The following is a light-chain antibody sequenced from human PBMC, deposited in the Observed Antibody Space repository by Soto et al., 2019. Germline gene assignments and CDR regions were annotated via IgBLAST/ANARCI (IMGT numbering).Light chain of an antibody. CDR2: HAS. CDR3: QQYSSYPT. V-gene: IGKV1-5*01. Sequence: VQMTQSPSTLSASIGDTVTVACRASQGISNWLAWYQQKPGKAPKLLIFHASSLESGVPSRFSVSGSGTEFTLTISSLQSDDFATYYCQQYSSYPTFGQGTKVDI. CDR1: QGISNW. J-gene: IGKJ1*01.